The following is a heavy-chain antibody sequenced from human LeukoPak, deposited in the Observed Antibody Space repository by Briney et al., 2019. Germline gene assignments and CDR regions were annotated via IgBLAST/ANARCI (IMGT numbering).Heavy chain of an antibody. CDR3: ATVVTSGYYYDPLEY. J-gene: IGHJ4*02. Sequence: GASVKVSCKASGGTFSSYAISWVRQAPGQGLEWMGGIIPIFGTANYAQKFQGRVTITVDESTSTAYMELSSLRSEDTAVYYCATVVTSGYYYDPLEYWGQGTLVTVSS. CDR2: IIPIFGTA. V-gene: IGHV1-69*13. D-gene: IGHD3-22*01. CDR1: GGTFSSYA.